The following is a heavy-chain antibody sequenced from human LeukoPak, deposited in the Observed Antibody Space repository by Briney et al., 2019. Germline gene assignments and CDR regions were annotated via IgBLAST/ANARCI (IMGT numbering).Heavy chain of an antibody. J-gene: IGHJ4*02. CDR1: GFTFGDYA. V-gene: IGHV3-49*04. Sequence: GGSLRLSCTAYGFTFGDYAMTWVRQAPGKGLEWVGFIRSQIYGGTPEYAASVKGRFTISRDDSEGVAYLQMNSLKTEDTAVYYCTRDQTPYYWGQGTLVTVSS. CDR2: IRSQIYGGTP. CDR3: TRDQTPYY.